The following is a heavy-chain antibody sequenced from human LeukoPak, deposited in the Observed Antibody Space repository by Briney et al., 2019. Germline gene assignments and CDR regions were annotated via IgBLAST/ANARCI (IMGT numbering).Heavy chain of an antibody. Sequence: SEPLSLTCSGSNYSISNSLYWGWLRQPPGKGLEWIGSIYRSGSTFYNPCLKSRVTISLDTSKNQFSLKLSSVTAVDTAVYFCARGTYGYYMDVWGKGTTVTVSS. CDR1: NYSISNSLY. D-gene: IGHD4-17*01. V-gene: IGHV4-38-2*02. CDR2: IYRSGST. J-gene: IGHJ6*03. CDR3: ARGTYGYYMDV.